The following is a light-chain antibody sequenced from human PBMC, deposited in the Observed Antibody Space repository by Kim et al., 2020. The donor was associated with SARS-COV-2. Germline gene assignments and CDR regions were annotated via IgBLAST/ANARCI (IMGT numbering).Light chain of an antibody. V-gene: IGLV2-14*04. CDR2: DVT. CDR1: GSDVVDYSH. J-gene: IGLJ2*01. CDR3: SSYTSTNTLV. Sequence: GQSFTLSGTGSGSDVVDYSHVSWHQQYPGKAPKIMIYDVTKRPSGVSNRFSGSKSGNTASLTISGLQAEDEADYYCSSYTSTNTLVFGGGTQLTVL.